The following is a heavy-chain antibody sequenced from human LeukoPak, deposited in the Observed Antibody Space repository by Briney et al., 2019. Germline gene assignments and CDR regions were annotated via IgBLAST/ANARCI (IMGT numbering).Heavy chain of an antibody. CDR1: GFTFDDYA. Sequence: SLRLSCAASGFTFDDYAMHWVWQAPGKGLEWVSGISWNSGSIGYADSVKGRFTISRDNAKSSLYLQMNSLRAEDTALYYCAKDKSSGWYDGGVLFDYWGQGTLVTVSS. J-gene: IGHJ4*02. CDR3: AKDKSSGWYDGGVLFDY. V-gene: IGHV3-9*01. CDR2: ISWNSGSI. D-gene: IGHD6-19*01.